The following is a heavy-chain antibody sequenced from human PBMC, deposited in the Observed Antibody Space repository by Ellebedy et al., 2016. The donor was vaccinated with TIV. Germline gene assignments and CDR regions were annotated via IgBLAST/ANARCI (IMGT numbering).Heavy chain of an antibody. D-gene: IGHD2-21*01. CDR1: GFTVSTTY. Sequence: PGGSLRFSCEASGFTVSTTYMSWVRQAPGKGLEWVAVIFHGGSTYYANSVKGRFTVSRDNSKNTLFLQMSALRTEDTAVYYCAITYHTFYGMDVWGQGTTVTVSS. V-gene: IGHV3-66*01. J-gene: IGHJ6*02. CDR3: AITYHTFYGMDV. CDR2: IFHGGST.